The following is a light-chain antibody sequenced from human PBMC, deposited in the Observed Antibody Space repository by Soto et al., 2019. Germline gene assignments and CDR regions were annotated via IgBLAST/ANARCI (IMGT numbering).Light chain of an antibody. Sequence: QSALTQPASVSGSPGKSITISCTGTSSDVGAYNYVSWYQRSPGTAPKLMIYEVSNRPSGVSNRFSGSKSGNTASLTISGLQPEDEADYYCCSYTTSGPWVFGGGTKLTVL. CDR2: EVS. CDR3: CSYTTSGPWV. V-gene: IGLV2-14*01. J-gene: IGLJ2*01. CDR1: SSDVGAYNY.